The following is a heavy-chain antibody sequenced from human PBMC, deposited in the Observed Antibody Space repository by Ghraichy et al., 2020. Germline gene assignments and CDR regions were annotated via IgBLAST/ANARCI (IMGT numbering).Heavy chain of an antibody. CDR2: IYTSGST. D-gene: IGHD3-10*01. J-gene: IGHJ4*02. V-gene: IGHV4-61*02. CDR3: QITMPAKFDY. CDR1: GGSISSGSYY. Sequence: SETLSLTCTVSGGSISSGSYYWSWIRQPAGKGLEWIGRIYTSGSTNYNPSLKSRVTISVDTSKNQFSLKLSSVTAADTAVYYCQITMPAKFDYWGQGTLVTVSS.